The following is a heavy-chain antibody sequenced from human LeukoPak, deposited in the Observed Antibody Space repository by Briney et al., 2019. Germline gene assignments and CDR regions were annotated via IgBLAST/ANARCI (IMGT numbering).Heavy chain of an antibody. CDR1: GYTFSGYY. CDR2: INPNGGVT. V-gene: IGHV1-2*02. CDR3: ARDGGDGYNFYY. J-gene: IGHJ4*02. D-gene: IGHD5-24*01. Sequence: ASVKVSCKASGYTFSGYYMHWLRPAPGQGLEWMGWINPNGGVTNYAQKFQGRVTMTRDTSISTAYMELSRLRSDDTAVYYCARDGGDGYNFYYWGQGTLVTVSS.